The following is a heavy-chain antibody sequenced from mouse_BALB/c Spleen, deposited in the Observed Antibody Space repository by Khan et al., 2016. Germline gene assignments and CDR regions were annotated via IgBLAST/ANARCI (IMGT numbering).Heavy chain of an antibody. D-gene: IGHD2-14*01. CDR3: ARVRPTMDE. Sequence: EVELVESGGGFVQPGGSLELSCAASGFTFTTYAMSWVRQTPDKRLELVATINSDGSSTYYADTVQGRFTISRDNAKNTPYLQMSRLKSEDTAMYYCARVRPTMDEWGRGTSVTVSS. CDR2: INSDGSST. J-gene: IGHJ4*01. V-gene: IGHV5-6-3*01. CDR1: GFTFTTYA.